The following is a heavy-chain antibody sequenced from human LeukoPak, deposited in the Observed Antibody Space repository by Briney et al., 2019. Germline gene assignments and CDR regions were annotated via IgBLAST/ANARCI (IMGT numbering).Heavy chain of an antibody. CDR3: VRDTTNYNNYHGMDV. D-gene: IGHD1-14*01. Sequence: GGSLRLSCVVSGFTFSDYYMSWVRQAPGKGLEWISYIRGTSTDIKIADSVKGRFTISREHAQNTLYLQLNSLRAEDTAVYYCVRDTTNYNNYHGMDVWGQGTTVTVSS. CDR2: IRGTSTDI. V-gene: IGHV3-11*05. J-gene: IGHJ6*02. CDR1: GFTFSDYY.